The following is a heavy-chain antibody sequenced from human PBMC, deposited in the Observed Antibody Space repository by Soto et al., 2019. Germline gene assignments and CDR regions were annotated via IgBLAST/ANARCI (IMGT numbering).Heavy chain of an antibody. D-gene: IGHD1-26*01. J-gene: IGHJ4*02. CDR3: ARREIQGPIDY. Sequence: QVQLQESGPGLVKPSDTLSLTCAVSGYSISSSNWWGWIRQPPGKGLEWIGYIYYSGTTYYNPSPKSRFTMSVDTPQNQFSLKLTSVTAVDPAVSYCARREIQGPIDYWGQGTLVTVSS. V-gene: IGHV4-28*01. CDR2: IYYSGTT. CDR1: GYSISSSNW.